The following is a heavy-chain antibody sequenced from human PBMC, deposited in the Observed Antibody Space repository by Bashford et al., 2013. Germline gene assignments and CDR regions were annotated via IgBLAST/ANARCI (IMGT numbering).Heavy chain of an antibody. D-gene: IGHD3-3*01. Sequence: SVKVSCKASGGNFSSYGISWVRQAPGQGLEWMGGIIPIFGTANYAQKFQGRVTITADESTSTAYMELSSLRSEDTAVYYCARDQGPLTYYDFWSGYYTGRYYYYAMDVWGQGTTVTVSS. J-gene: IGHJ6*02. V-gene: IGHV1-69*13. CDR1: GGNFSSYG. CDR2: IIPIFGTA. CDR3: ARDQGPLTYYDFWSGYYTGRYYYYAMDV.